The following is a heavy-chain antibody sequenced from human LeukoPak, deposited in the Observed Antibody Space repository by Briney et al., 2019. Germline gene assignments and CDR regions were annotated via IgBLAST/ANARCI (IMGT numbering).Heavy chain of an antibody. J-gene: IGHJ6*02. CDR2: INHSGST. D-gene: IGHD3-10*01. CDR1: GGSFSGYY. Sequence: SETLSLTCAVYGGSFSGYYWSWIRQPPGKGLEWIGEINHSGSTNYNPSLKSRVTISVDTSKNQFSLKLSSVTAADTAVYYCARARLLWFGASYYGMDVWGQGTTVTVSS. V-gene: IGHV4-34*01. CDR3: ARARLLWFGASYYGMDV.